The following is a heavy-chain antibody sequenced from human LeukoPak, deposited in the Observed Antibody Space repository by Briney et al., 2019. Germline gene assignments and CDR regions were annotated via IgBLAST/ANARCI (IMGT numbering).Heavy chain of an antibody. V-gene: IGHV4-59*08. Sequence: SETLSLTCTVSGGSISSYYWSWIRQPPGKGLEWNGYIYYSGSTNYNPSLKSRVTISVDTSKNQFSLKLSSVTAADTAVYYCARHEGATTNDAFDIWGQGTMVTVSS. D-gene: IGHD1-26*01. CDR2: IYYSGST. J-gene: IGHJ3*02. CDR3: ARHEGATTNDAFDI. CDR1: GGSISSYY.